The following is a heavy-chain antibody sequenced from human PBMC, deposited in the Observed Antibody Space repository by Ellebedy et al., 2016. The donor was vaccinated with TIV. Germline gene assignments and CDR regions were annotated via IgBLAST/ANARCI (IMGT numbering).Heavy chain of an antibody. J-gene: IGHJ4*01. V-gene: IGHV3-23*01. CDR2: ITGSGGAT. CDR1: GFTFGSYA. Sequence: PGGSLRLSCAASGFTFGSYAMTWVRQAPGKGLEWVSAITGSGGATYYADSVKGRFTISRDNAKNTLSLQLSGLSVDDTATYYCEKDRVAYSSGWSRFDYWGHGTLVTVSS. CDR3: EKDRVAYSSGWSRFDY. D-gene: IGHD6-19*01.